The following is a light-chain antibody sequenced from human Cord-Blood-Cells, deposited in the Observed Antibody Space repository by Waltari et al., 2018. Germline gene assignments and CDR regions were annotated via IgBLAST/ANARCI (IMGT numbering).Light chain of an antibody. CDR2: DGS. Sequence: IQLTPSPSTLSASVGDRVTITCRASQSISSWLAWYQQKPGKAPKLLIYDGSSLESGVPSRFSGSGSGTEFTLTISSLQPDDFATYYCQQYNSYWTFGQGTKVEIK. J-gene: IGKJ1*01. V-gene: IGKV1-5*01. CDR1: QSISSW. CDR3: QQYNSYWT.